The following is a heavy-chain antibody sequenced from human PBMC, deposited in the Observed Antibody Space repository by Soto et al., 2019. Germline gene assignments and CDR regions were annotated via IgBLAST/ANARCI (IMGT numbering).Heavy chain of an antibody. Sequence: EVQLVESGGGLVQPGGSLKLSCAASGFTFSGSAMHWVRQASGKGLEWVGRIRSKAHSYATAYAASVKGRFTISRDDSNNTAYLQMNSLNTEDTAVYYSTTLRTTVTSLLGDAFDIWGQGTMVTVSS. D-gene: IGHD4-17*01. CDR1: GFTFSGSA. CDR2: IRSKAHSYAT. V-gene: IGHV3-73*01. CDR3: TTLRTTVTSLLGDAFDI. J-gene: IGHJ3*02.